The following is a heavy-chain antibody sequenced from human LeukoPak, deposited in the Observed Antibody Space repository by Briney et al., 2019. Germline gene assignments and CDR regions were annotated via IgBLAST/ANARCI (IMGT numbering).Heavy chain of an antibody. CDR3: ANQSSAPTRY. J-gene: IGHJ4*02. CDR2: ITDSSDYT. CDR1: GFSFSTNF. D-gene: IGHD1-26*01. Sequence: GGSLRLSCAASGFSFSTNFMYWLRQAPGKGLEGVSGITDSSDYTFYADSVKGRCTISRDNSKRTLYLQMSSLRGEDTAVYYCANQSSAPTRYWGQGTLVTVSS. V-gene: IGHV3-23*01.